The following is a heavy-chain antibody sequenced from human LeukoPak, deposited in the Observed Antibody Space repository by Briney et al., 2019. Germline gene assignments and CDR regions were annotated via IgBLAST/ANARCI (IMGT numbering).Heavy chain of an antibody. Sequence: GGSLRLSCAASGFTFSSYSMNWVRQAPGKGLEWVSSISSSSSYIYYADSVKGRFTISRDNAKNSLYLQMNSLRAEDTAVYYCARVSRYFDWPLAFDIWGQGTMVTVSS. D-gene: IGHD3-9*01. V-gene: IGHV3-21*01. CDR2: ISSSSSYI. CDR1: GFTFSSYS. J-gene: IGHJ3*02. CDR3: ARVSRYFDWPLAFDI.